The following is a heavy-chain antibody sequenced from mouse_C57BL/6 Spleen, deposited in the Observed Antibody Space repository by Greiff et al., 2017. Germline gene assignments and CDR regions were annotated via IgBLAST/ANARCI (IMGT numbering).Heavy chain of an antibody. D-gene: IGHD2-1*01. CDR2: IYPGDGDT. CDR1: GYAFSSYW. CDR3: ARSSYYGNYLYYFDY. V-gene: IGHV1-80*01. Sequence: QVQLQQSGAGLVKPGASVKISCKASGYAFSSYWMNWVKQRPGKGLEWIGQIYPGDGDTNYNGKFKGKATLTADKSSSTAYMQLSSLTSEDSAVYFCARSSYYGNYLYYFDYWGQGTTLTVSS. J-gene: IGHJ2*01.